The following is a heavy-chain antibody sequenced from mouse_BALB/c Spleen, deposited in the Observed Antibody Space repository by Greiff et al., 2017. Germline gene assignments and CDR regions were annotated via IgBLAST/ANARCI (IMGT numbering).Heavy chain of an antibody. CDR3: ARENYYDCDERAGFAY. J-gene: IGHJ3*01. CDR1: GYSFTGYY. Sequence: LVKTGASVKISCKASGYSFTGYYMHWVKQSHGKSLEWIGYISCYNGATSYNQKFKGKATFTVDTSSSTAYMQFNSLTSEDSAVYYCARENYYDCDERAGFAYWGQGTLVTVSA. V-gene: IGHV1S34*01. D-gene: IGHD2-4*01. CDR2: ISCYNGAT.